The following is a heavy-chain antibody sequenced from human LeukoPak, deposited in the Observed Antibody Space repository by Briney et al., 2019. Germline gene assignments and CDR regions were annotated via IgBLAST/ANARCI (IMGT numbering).Heavy chain of an antibody. J-gene: IGHJ5*02. Sequence: ASVRVSCKASGYTFTGYYMHWVRQAPGQGLEWMGWINPNSGGTNYAQKFQGRVTMTRDTSISTAYMELSSLRSDDTAVYYCAREGKAAPATSWFDPWGQGTLVTVSS. CDR1: GYTFTGYY. CDR2: INPNSGGT. V-gene: IGHV1-2*02. CDR3: AREGKAAPATSWFDP. D-gene: IGHD6-13*01.